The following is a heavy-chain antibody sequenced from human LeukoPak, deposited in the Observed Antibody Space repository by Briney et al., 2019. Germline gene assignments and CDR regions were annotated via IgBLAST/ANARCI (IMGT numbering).Heavy chain of an antibody. CDR1: GYTFTSYG. CDR3: ARGYGSRASRGAFDI. D-gene: IGHD4-17*01. J-gene: IGHJ3*02. Sequence: ASVRVSCKASGYTFTSYGISWVRPAPGRGVEWMGWISAYKGNTNYAQKLQGRVTMTTDTSTSTAYMELSSLRSEDTAVYYCARGYGSRASRGAFDIWGQGAMVTVSS. V-gene: IGHV1-18*01. CDR2: ISAYKGNT.